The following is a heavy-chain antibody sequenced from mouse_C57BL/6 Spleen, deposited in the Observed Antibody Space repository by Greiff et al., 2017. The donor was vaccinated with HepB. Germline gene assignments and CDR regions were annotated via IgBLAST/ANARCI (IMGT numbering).Heavy chain of an antibody. D-gene: IGHD3-3*01. Sequence: VQLQQSGTELARPGASVKLSCKASGYTFTSYGISWVKQRTGQGLEWIGEIYPRSGNTYYNEKFKGKATLTADKSSSTAYMELRSLTSEDSAVYFCARCGPTLGVYAMDYWGQGTSVTVSS. CDR1: GYTFTSYG. J-gene: IGHJ4*01. CDR3: ARCGPTLGVYAMDY. CDR2: IYPRSGNT. V-gene: IGHV1-81*01.